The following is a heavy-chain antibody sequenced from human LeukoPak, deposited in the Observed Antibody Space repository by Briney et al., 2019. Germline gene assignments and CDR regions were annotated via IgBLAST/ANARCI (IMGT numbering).Heavy chain of an antibody. D-gene: IGHD4-17*01. CDR1: GLKFQSYS. J-gene: IGHJ6*02. CDR2: ISSSCTLY. V-gene: IGHV3-21*06. Sequence: GGSLRLSCAASGLKFQSYSANWLRQAPGKGLAWVSSISSSCTLYYYADSVKGPFTISRDNARNLLYLQMNSLRADDTAVYYCATDYGDYVGDYYYGMDVWGQGTTVTVSS. CDR3: ATDYGDYVGDYYYGMDV.